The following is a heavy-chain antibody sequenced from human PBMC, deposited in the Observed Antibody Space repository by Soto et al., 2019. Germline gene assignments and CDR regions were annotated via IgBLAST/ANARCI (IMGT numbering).Heavy chain of an antibody. D-gene: IGHD6-19*01. CDR2: IYYSGST. CDR3: ASTLVGGWAIDY. Sequence: ASETLSLTCTVSGGSISSYYWSWIRQPPGKGLEWIGYIYYSGSTNYNPSLKSRVTISVDTSNNQFSLKLSSVTAADTAVYYCASTLVGGWAIDYWGQGILVTVSS. CDR1: GGSISSYY. V-gene: IGHV4-59*01. J-gene: IGHJ4*02.